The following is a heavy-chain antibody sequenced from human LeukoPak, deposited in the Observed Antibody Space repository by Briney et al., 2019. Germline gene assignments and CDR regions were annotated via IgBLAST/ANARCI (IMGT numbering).Heavy chain of an antibody. CDR2: IYPGDSDT. Sequence: GEPLKISCKGSGYMFPNHWIGWVRQMPGRGLEWMGIIYPGDSDTRYNASIHGQVTISAAKSATNAYIEWHSLEASDTAMYFLAKSGGSRPLSFDSWGQGTLVTVSS. D-gene: IGHD2-15*01. V-gene: IGHV5-51*01. CDR3: AKSGGSRPLSFDS. J-gene: IGHJ4*02. CDR1: GYMFPNHW.